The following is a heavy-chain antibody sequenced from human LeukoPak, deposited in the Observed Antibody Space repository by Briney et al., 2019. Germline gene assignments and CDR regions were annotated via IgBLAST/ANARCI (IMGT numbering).Heavy chain of an antibody. J-gene: IGHJ5*02. CDR2: IYPGGSET. CDR3: ARRNYYDVWFDP. Sequence: GESLKISCRGSGYSFTSYWIGWVRQMPGKGLGWMGIIYPGGSETQYMPSFEGQVTISVDESTSTVYLQWSTLKASDTAMYYCARRNYYDVWFDPWGQGTLVTVSS. V-gene: IGHV5-51*01. CDR1: GYSFTSYW. D-gene: IGHD3-16*01.